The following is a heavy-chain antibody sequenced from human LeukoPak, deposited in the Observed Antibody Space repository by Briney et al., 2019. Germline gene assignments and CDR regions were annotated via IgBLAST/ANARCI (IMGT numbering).Heavy chain of an antibody. CDR2: ISGSGGST. D-gene: IGHD1-26*01. Sequence: GGSLRLSCAASGFTFSSYAMSLFRQAPGKGLEWVSAISGSGGSTYYADSVKGRFTISRDNSKNTLYLQMNSLRAEDTAVYYCAKRGGVPCFDYWGQGTLVTVSS. V-gene: IGHV3-23*01. CDR1: GFTFSSYA. CDR3: AKRGGVPCFDY. J-gene: IGHJ4*02.